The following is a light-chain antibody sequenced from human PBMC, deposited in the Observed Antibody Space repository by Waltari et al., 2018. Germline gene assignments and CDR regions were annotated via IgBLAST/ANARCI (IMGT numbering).Light chain of an antibody. CDR1: SYDVGGYNL. J-gene: IGLJ3*02. Sequence: QSALTQPASVSGSPGQSITISCTGTSYDVGGYNLVSSYQHHPGNAPKLMICEDSQRPAVVSDLFSVSKAGNTASLTISGRQAEDEADYYGCAYAGNRGWVFGGGTKLTVL. V-gene: IGLV2-23*01. CDR3: CAYAGNRGWV. CDR2: EDS.